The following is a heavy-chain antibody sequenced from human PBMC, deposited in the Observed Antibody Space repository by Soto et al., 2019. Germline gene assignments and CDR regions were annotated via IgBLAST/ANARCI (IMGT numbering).Heavy chain of an antibody. Sequence: GASVKVSCKASGGTFSSYAISWVRQAPGQGLEWMGGIIPIFGTANYAQKFQGRVTITADESTSTAYMELSSLRPEDTAVYYCARERSSSSIGGYPYYYYGMDVWGQGTTVTVSS. J-gene: IGHJ6*02. V-gene: IGHV1-69*13. CDR3: ARERSSSSIGGYPYYYYGMDV. D-gene: IGHD6-6*01. CDR1: GGTFSSYA. CDR2: IIPIFGTA.